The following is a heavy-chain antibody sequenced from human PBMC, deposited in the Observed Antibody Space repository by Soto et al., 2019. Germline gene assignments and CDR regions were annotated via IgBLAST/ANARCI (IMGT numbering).Heavy chain of an antibody. CDR3: ARVRGYCSGGSCLDYYYYYGMDV. J-gene: IGHJ6*02. CDR1: GGSISRGGYY. CDR2: IHYSGST. D-gene: IGHD2-15*01. V-gene: IGHV4-31*02. Sequence: PSETLSLAGTVSGGSISRGGYYWRWIRQHPGKGLEWIGYIHYSGSTYYNPSLKSRVTISVDTSKNQFSLKMSSVTAADTAVYYCARVRGYCSGGSCLDYYYYYGMDVWGQGTTVT.